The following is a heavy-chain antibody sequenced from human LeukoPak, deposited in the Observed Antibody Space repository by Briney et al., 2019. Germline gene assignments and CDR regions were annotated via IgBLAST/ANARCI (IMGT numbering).Heavy chain of an antibody. CDR3: ARTRLGYCSSTSCLRYFDY. V-gene: IGHV1-8*03. CDR1: GYTFTSYD. CDR2: MNPNSGNT. D-gene: IGHD2-2*01. Sequence: ASVKVSCKASGYTFTSYDINWVRQATGQGLEWMGWMNPNSGNTGYAQKFQGRVTITRNTSISTAYMELSSLRSEDTAVYYCARTRLGYCSSTSCLRYFDYWGQRTLVTVSS. J-gene: IGHJ4*02.